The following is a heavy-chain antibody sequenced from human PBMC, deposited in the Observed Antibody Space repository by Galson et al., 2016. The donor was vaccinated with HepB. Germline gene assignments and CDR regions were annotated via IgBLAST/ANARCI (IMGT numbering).Heavy chain of an antibody. CDR1: GGPLSSSSYY. Sequence: SETLSLTCTVSGGPLSSSSYYWGWIRQPPGKGLEWIGSIYYSGSTYYNPSLKTRVTISVDMSKNQFSLKLSSVTAADTAVYYCARHSSWSRGQWLVGGTSWLDPWGQGTLVTVSS. V-gene: IGHV4-39*01. J-gene: IGHJ5*02. CDR3: ARHSSWSRGQWLVGGTSWLDP. CDR2: IYYSGST. D-gene: IGHD6-19*01.